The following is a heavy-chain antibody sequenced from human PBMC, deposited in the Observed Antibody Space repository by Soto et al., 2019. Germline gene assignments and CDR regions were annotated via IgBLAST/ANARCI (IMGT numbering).Heavy chain of an antibody. Sequence: GGSLRLSCAASGFTFSSYCMHWVRQAPGKGLEWVAVIWYDGSNKYYADSVKGRFTISRDNSKNTLYLQMNSLRAEDTAVYYCPRICGGDCYDEAFDIWGQGTMVTVSS. J-gene: IGHJ3*02. V-gene: IGHV3-33*01. CDR1: GFTFSSYC. CDR3: PRICGGDCYDEAFDI. D-gene: IGHD2-21*01. CDR2: IWYDGSNK.